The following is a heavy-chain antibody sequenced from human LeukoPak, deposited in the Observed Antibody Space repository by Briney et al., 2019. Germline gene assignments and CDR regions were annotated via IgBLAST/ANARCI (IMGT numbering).Heavy chain of an antibody. V-gene: IGHV3-23*01. J-gene: IGHJ5*02. D-gene: IGHD3-10*01. Sequence: GGSLRPSCAASGFTFSSYAMSWVRQAPGKGLEWVSAISGSGGSTYYADSVKGRFTISRDNSKNTLYLQMNSLRAEDTAVYYCAKDRPTMVRGVPWFDPWGQGTLVTVSS. CDR1: GFTFSSYA. CDR2: ISGSGGST. CDR3: AKDRPTMVRGVPWFDP.